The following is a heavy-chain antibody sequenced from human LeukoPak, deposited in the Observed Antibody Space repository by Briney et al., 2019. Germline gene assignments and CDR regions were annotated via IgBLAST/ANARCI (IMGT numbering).Heavy chain of an antibody. Sequence: GGSLRLSCAASGFTFSTFWMHWVRQAPGEGPVWVSRINNDGSTTNYADSVKGRFTISRDNAKDTLYLQMISLTDDDTAVYYCATAGQYRFDNWGQGTLVTVSS. CDR1: GFTFSTFW. D-gene: IGHD6-19*01. J-gene: IGHJ5*02. CDR2: INNDGSTT. V-gene: IGHV3-74*01. CDR3: ATAGQYRFDN.